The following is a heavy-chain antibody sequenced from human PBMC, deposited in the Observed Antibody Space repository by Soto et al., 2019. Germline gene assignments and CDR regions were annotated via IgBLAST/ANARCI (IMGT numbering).Heavy chain of an antibody. J-gene: IGHJ4*02. V-gene: IGHV4-30-2*01. CDR1: GDSISSGAYS. D-gene: IGHD1-1*01. Sequence: QLQLQESGSGLVEPSRILSLTCAISGDSISSGAYSWTWVRQPPGKRQEWIGFMYYRGYSTYNPSLKSRVTMSVYKSKNQFSLNLISVTAADTAVYFCAGGQLERVLQYWGQGTLVSVSS. CDR2: MYYRGYS. CDR3: AGGQLERVLQY.